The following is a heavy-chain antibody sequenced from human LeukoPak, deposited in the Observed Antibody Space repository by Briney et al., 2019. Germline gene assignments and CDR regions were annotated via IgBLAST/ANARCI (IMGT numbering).Heavy chain of an antibody. CDR2: IKHDGTEQ. D-gene: IGHD3-10*01. J-gene: IGHJ4*02. CDR3: STYGY. CDR1: GFSFSDFW. Sequence: GGSLRLSCVASGFSFSDFWMTWVRQAPGKGPEWLANIKHDGTEQNYVDSVTGRFTISRDNAKKSLFLQMNSLRMDDTAVYYCSTYGYWGQGTLVTVSS. V-gene: IGHV3-7*01.